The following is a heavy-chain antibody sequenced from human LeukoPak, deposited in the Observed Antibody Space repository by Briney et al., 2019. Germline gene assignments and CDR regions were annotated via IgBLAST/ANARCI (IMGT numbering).Heavy chain of an antibody. Sequence: ASVKVSCKASGYTVTGYYMHWVRQAPGQGLEWMGWINPNSGGTNYAQKFQGGVTMTRDTSISTAYMELSRLRSDDTAVYYCARDHEAEHLQAFGTAMVLYNWFDPWGQGTLVTVSS. V-gene: IGHV1-2*02. CDR3: ARDHEAEHLQAFGTAMVLYNWFDP. CDR2: INPNSGGT. D-gene: IGHD5-18*01. CDR1: GYTVTGYY. J-gene: IGHJ5*02.